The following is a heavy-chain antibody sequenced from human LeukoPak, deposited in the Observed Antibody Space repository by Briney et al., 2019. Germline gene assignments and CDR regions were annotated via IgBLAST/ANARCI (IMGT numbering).Heavy chain of an antibody. J-gene: IGHJ3*02. D-gene: IGHD5-12*01. Sequence: SETLSLTCTVSGGSITNYYWTWIRQPPGKGLEWIGSIYYSGSTYYNPSLKSRVTISVDTSKNQFSLKLSSVTAADTAVYYCARDMMGYDDAFDIWGQGTMVTVSS. V-gene: IGHV4-59*12. CDR2: IYYSGST. CDR3: ARDMMGYDDAFDI. CDR1: GGSITNYY.